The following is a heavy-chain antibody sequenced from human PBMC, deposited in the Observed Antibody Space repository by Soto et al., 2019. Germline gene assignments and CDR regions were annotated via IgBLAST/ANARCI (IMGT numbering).Heavy chain of an antibody. J-gene: IGHJ4*02. CDR1: GLIFSNYI. CDR2: VSGSGATT. CDR3: AARWSGFYFDY. D-gene: IGHD3-3*01. Sequence: GGSLRLSCAASGLIFSNYIMSWVRRAPGKGLEWVAAVSGSGATTDYADSVRGRFTLSRDNSKNTLYLQLNSLRAEDTAVYYCAARWSGFYFDYWGQGTLVTVSS. V-gene: IGHV3-23*01.